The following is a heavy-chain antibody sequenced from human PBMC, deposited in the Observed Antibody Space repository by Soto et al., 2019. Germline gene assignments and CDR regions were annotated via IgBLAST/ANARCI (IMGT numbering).Heavy chain of an antibody. CDR2: IVPAFGTP. Sequence: QVQLVQSGAEVKKPGSSVKVSCRASGGTFSNYAISWVRQAPGQGLEWMGGIVPAFGTPNYAQNLQGRIKITADDSTTTVYMALSSLRSEDTAVYYCARGATIFGVAAYSYYEMEVWGQGTTVTVSS. CDR1: GGTFSNYA. J-gene: IGHJ6*02. D-gene: IGHD3-3*01. V-gene: IGHV1-69*01. CDR3: ARGATIFGVAAYSYYEMEV.